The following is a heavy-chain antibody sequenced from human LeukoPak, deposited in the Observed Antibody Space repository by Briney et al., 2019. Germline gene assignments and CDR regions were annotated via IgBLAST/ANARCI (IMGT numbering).Heavy chain of an antibody. J-gene: IGHJ4*02. D-gene: IGHD5-18*01. CDR2: IWYGGSNK. Sequence: GGSLRLSCAASGFTFSSYGMHWVRQAPGKGLEWVAVIWYGGSNKYYADSVKGRFTISRDNSKNTLYVQTNSLRAEDTAVYYCAKALENVDTAMVIGYWGQGTLVTVSS. V-gene: IGHV3-33*06. CDR3: AKALENVDTAMVIGY. CDR1: GFTFSSYG.